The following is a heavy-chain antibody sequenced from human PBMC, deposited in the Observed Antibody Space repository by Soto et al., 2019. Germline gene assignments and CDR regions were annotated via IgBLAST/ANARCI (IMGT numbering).Heavy chain of an antibody. CDR2: INAGNGNT. J-gene: IGHJ4*02. Sequence: QVQLVQSGAEVKKPGASVKVSCKASGYTFTSYAMHWVRQAPGQRLEWMGWINAGNGNTKYSQKFQGRVTITRDTSASTAYMELSCLRSEDSAVYYCATRLFGELFIFDYWGQGTLVTVSS. D-gene: IGHD3-10*02. V-gene: IGHV1-3*01. CDR1: GYTFTSYA. CDR3: ATRLFGELFIFDY.